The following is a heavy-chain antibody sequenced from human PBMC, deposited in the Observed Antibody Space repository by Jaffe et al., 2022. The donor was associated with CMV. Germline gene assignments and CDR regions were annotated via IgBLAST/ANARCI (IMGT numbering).Heavy chain of an antibody. J-gene: IGHJ6*02. V-gene: IGHV3-33*01. Sequence: QVQLVESGGGVVQPGRSLRLSCAASGFTFSSYGMHWVRQAPGKGLEWVAVIWYDGSNKYYADSVKGRFTISRDNSKNTLYLQMNSLRAEDTAVYYCARVGAGGDAYYYYYGMDVWGQGTTVTVSS. CDR1: GFTFSSYG. CDR3: ARVGAGGDAYYYYYGMDV. D-gene: IGHD2-21*01. CDR2: IWYDGSNK.